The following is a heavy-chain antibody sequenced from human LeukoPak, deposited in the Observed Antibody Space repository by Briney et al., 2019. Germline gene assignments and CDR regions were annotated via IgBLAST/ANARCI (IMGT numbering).Heavy chain of an antibody. CDR3: AKGGYCSSTSCYVGWFDP. D-gene: IGHD2-2*01. V-gene: IGHV3-23*01. J-gene: IGHJ5*02. CDR1: GFTFSSYV. Sequence: GGSLTLSCAASGFTFSSYVMNWVRPAPGKGLEWVSVISGGGGSTYYADSVKGRFTISRDNSKNTLFLQMSSLRAEDTAVYYCAKGGYCSSTSCYVGWFDPWGQGTLVTVSS. CDR2: ISGGGGST.